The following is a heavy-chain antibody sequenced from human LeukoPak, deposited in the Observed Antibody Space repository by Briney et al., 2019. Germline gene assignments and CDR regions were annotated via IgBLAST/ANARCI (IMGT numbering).Heavy chain of an antibody. Sequence: GGSLRLSCAASGFTFSSMNWVRQAPGKGLEWVSYISSSSSTIYYADSVKGRFTISRDNSKNTVYLQMNSLRPEDTAVYYCAKTFCSGGTCYPYNYYYMDVWGKGTAVTVSS. V-gene: IGHV3-48*01. CDR2: ISSSSSTI. CDR1: GFTFSS. CDR3: AKTFCSGGTCYPYNYYYMDV. D-gene: IGHD2-15*01. J-gene: IGHJ6*03.